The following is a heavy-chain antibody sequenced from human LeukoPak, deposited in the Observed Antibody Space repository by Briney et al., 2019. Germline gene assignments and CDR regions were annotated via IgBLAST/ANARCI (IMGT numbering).Heavy chain of an antibody. CDR3: ARFRTLTTHFDY. CDR1: GGSISSSGYY. V-gene: IGHV4-39*01. Sequence: PSETLSLTCTVSGGSISSSGYYWGWIRQPPGKGLEWIGTIYYSGSTYYNPSLKSRVTISVDTSKNQFSLKLSSVTAADKAVYYCARFRTLTTHFDYWGQGTLVTVSS. CDR2: IYYSGST. D-gene: IGHD4-11*01. J-gene: IGHJ4*02.